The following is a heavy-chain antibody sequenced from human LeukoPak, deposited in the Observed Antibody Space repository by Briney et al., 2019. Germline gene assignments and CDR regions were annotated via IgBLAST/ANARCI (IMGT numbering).Heavy chain of an antibody. J-gene: IGHJ6*02. V-gene: IGHV3-23*01. CDR2: ISDSGDRT. CDR1: GFTFSSFP. CDR3: AKVMTTAPYYWYGMDV. D-gene: IGHD4-17*01. Sequence: GESLRHSCTASGFTFSSFPMVWVRQSPGKGPEAVSTISDSGDRTYSAESVKGRFSISRDNSKNTLHLQMNSLRAEDTAVYYCAKVMTTAPYYWYGMDVWGQGTTVIVSS.